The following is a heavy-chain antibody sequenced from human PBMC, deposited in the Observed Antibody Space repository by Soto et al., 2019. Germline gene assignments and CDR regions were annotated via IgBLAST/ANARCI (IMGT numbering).Heavy chain of an antibody. CDR3: AREPNVMVRGAPMGMDV. Sequence: KPSETLSLTCTVSGGSIRSYYCIWMRHPPGKGLEWIGYIYYSGSTNYNPSLKSRVNISVDTSKNQFSLKLSSVTAADTAVYYCAREPNVMVRGAPMGMDVWGQGTTVTVSS. V-gene: IGHV4-59*01. CDR2: IYYSGST. J-gene: IGHJ6*02. D-gene: IGHD3-10*01. CDR1: GGSIRSYY.